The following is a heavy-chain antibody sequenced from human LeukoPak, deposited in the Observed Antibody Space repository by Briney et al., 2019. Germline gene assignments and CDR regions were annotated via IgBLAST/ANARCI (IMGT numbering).Heavy chain of an antibody. V-gene: IGHV4-34*01. J-gene: IGHJ3*02. CDR1: GGSFSGYY. D-gene: IGHD3-22*01. Sequence: KPSETLSLTCAAYGGSFSGYYWSWIRQPPGKGLEWIGEINHSGSTNYNPSLKSRVTISVDTSKNQFSLKLSSVTAADTAVYYCARVRYYYDKKHDAFDIWGQGTMVTVSS. CDR2: INHSGST. CDR3: ARVRYYYDKKHDAFDI.